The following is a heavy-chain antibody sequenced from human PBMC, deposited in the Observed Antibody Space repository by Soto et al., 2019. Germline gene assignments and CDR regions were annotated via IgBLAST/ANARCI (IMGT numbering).Heavy chain of an antibody. Sequence: QVQLQQWGAGLLKPSETLSLTCAVYGGSFSGYYWSWIRQPPGKGLEWIGEINHSGSTNYNPSLKSRVNISVDTSKNQFSLKLSSVTAADTAVYYCARELRFLEWLNPYGMDVWGQGTTVTVSS. CDR2: INHSGST. J-gene: IGHJ6*02. CDR3: ARELRFLEWLNPYGMDV. D-gene: IGHD3-3*01. V-gene: IGHV4-34*01. CDR1: GGSFSGYY.